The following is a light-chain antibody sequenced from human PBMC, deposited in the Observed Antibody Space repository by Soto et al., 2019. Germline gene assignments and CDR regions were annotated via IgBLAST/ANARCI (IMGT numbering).Light chain of an antibody. Sequence: QSALTQPASVSGSPGQSITVSCTGTRSDVGNSNLVSWYQQHPGKAPKLIIYEVSERPSGVSNRFSGAKSGNTASLTISGLQAEDEADYYCCSYAGSSTFGVFGGGTKVTVL. CDR2: EVS. CDR3: CSYAGSSTFGV. J-gene: IGLJ2*01. V-gene: IGLV2-23*02. CDR1: RSDVGNSNL.